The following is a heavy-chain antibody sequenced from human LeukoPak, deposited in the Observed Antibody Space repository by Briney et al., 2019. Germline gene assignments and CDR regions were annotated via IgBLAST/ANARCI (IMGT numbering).Heavy chain of an antibody. CDR3: ARGLRFLEWLSDYYGMDV. CDR2: ISYDGSNK. V-gene: IGHV3-30-3*01. Sequence: HPGGSLRLSCAASGFTFSSYAMHWVRQAPGKGLEWVAVISYDGSNKYYADSVKGRFTISRDNSKNTLYLQMNSLRAEDTAVYYCARGLRFLEWLSDYYGMDVWGQGTTVTVSS. CDR1: GFTFSSYA. J-gene: IGHJ6*02. D-gene: IGHD3-3*01.